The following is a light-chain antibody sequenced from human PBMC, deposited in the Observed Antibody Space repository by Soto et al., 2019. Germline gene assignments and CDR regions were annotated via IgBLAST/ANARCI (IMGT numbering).Light chain of an antibody. CDR3: QQYDSSPRT. J-gene: IGKJ5*01. V-gene: IGKV3-20*01. CDR2: GAS. Sequence: EIMMTQSPDTLYVSTGEGATLSCRASQSVRTKLAWYQQKAGQAPRLLIYGASNRATGIPDRFSGSGSGTDFILTISRLEPEDFAVYYCQQYDSSPRTFGQGTRLE. CDR1: QSVRTK.